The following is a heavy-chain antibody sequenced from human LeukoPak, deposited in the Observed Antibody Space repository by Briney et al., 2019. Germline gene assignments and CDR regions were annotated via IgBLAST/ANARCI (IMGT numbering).Heavy chain of an antibody. D-gene: IGHD2-15*01. V-gene: IGHV1-2*02. Sequence: PGASVKVSCKASGYTFTDYYMHWVRQAPGQGLEWMGWINPNSGGTNYAQKFQGRVTMTRDTSISTAYMELSRLTSDDTAVYYCARDSPCSGGTCYSGVWGQGNLVTVSS. CDR3: ARDSPCSGGTCYSGV. CDR1: GYTFTDYY. J-gene: IGHJ1*01. CDR2: INPNSGGT.